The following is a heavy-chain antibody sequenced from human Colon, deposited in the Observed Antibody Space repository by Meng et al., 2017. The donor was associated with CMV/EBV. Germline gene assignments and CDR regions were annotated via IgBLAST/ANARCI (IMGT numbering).Heavy chain of an antibody. D-gene: IGHD4-23*01. V-gene: IGHV3-48*04. J-gene: IGHJ4*02. Sequence: GGSLRLSCAASEFTFNTYTMNWVRQAPGKGLEWLAYISPSSNSVYYADSVRGRFTVSRDNAKNSLYLQMNSLRADDTVIYYCARAAVGGNEGIDYWGQGTLVTVSS. CDR2: ISPSSNSV. CDR1: EFTFNTYT. CDR3: ARAAVGGNEGIDY.